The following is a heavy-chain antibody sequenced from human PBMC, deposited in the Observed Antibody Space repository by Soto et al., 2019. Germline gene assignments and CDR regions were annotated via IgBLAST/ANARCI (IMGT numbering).Heavy chain of an antibody. Sequence: QVQLVQSGAEVRKPGSSVRVSCKASGGSFNRHTISWVRQAPGQGLEWMGGIIPIFGTANHAQTFQGRVTIIADESTSTVYMELSSLRSDDTAIYSCARGWGYDSTDYYYAYWGQGTLVIVSS. D-gene: IGHD3-22*01. CDR3: ARGWGYDSTDYYYAY. CDR1: GGSFNRHT. V-gene: IGHV1-69*01. J-gene: IGHJ4*02. CDR2: IIPIFGTA.